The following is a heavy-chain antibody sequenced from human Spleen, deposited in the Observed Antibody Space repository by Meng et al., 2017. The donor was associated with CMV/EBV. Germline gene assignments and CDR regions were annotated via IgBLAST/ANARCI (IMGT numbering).Heavy chain of an antibody. CDR1: GFTFSSYA. V-gene: IGHV3-23*01. D-gene: IGHD1-26*01. CDR2: ISGSGGST. CDR3: AKNGASGSYHYFDS. J-gene: IGHJ4*02. Sequence: GGSLRLSCAASGFTFSSYAMSWVRQAPGKGLEWVSAISGSGGSTYYADSVKGRFTISRDNSKNTLYLQMNSLRADDTAIYYCAKNGASGSYHYFDSWGQGTLVTVSS.